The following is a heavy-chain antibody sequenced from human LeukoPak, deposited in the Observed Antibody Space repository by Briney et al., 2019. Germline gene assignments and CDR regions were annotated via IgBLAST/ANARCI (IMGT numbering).Heavy chain of an antibody. J-gene: IGHJ4*02. CDR3: ARDTPSHYYDWDYY. Sequence: GGSLRLSCAASGFTFSDYYMSWIRQAPGKGLEWVSYISSSGSTIYYADSVKGRFTISRDNAKNSLYLQMNSLRAEDTAVYYCARDTPSHYYDWDYYWGQGTLVTVSS. V-gene: IGHV3-11*04. CDR1: GFTFSDYY. D-gene: IGHD3-22*01. CDR2: ISSSGSTI.